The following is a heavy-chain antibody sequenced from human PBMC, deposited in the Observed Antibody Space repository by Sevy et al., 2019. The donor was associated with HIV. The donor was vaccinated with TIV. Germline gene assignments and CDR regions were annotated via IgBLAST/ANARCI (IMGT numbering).Heavy chain of an antibody. CDR2: ISAYNGHT. Sequence: ASVKVACKASGYTFTSFGISWVRQAPGQGPEWMAWISAYNGHTNYAQKFQGRVTMTQDISTSTVYMELRSLRSADTAIYYCTRDLGSSPASFLAYWGQGTLVTVSS. D-gene: IGHD6-19*01. V-gene: IGHV1-18*04. CDR3: TRDLGSSPASFLAY. CDR1: GYTFTSFG. J-gene: IGHJ4*02.